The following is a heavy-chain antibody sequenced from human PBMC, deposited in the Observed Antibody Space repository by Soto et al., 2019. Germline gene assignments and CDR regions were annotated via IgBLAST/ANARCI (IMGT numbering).Heavy chain of an antibody. CDR2: IGTSETIR. D-gene: IGHD3-3*01. CDR3: ARETLTLFGGVRDNVYYGMDV. Sequence: EVQLEESGGGLVQPGGSLRLSCAASGFTFSSYKMNWVRQVPGKGLQWVSYIGTSETIRYYADSVKGRFTISRDNAKNSLYLQMNSLRAEDTAIYYCARETLTLFGGVRDNVYYGMDVWGPGTTVTVSS. V-gene: IGHV3-48*03. J-gene: IGHJ6*02. CDR1: GFTFSSYK.